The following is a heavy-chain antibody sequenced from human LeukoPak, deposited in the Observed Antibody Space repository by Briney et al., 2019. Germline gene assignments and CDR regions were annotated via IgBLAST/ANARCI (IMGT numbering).Heavy chain of an antibody. V-gene: IGHV3-21*01. CDR1: GFSFSYYS. D-gene: IGHD2-15*01. J-gene: IGHJ4*02. Sequence: PGGSLRLSCAASGFSFSYYSMNWVRQAPGKGLEWVSSISYGGSHIYYADSVKGRFTISRDNAKNSLYLQMNSLRAEDTAVYYCARARGICSGGSCYLLYWGQGTLVTVSS. CDR3: ARARGICSGGSCYLLY. CDR2: ISYGGSHI.